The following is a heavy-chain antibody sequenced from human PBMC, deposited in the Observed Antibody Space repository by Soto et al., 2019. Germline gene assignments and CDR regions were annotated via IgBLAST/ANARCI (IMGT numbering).Heavy chain of an antibody. CDR2: ISSSSSYI. D-gene: IGHD3-10*01. V-gene: IGHV3-21*01. CDR3: ARVWLASFDY. Sequence: GESLKISCAASGFTFSSYSMNWVRQAPGKGLEWVSSISSSSSYIYYADSVKGRFTISRDNAKNSLYLQMNSLRAEDTAVYYCARVWLASFDYWGQGTLVTVSS. J-gene: IGHJ4*02. CDR1: GFTFSSYS.